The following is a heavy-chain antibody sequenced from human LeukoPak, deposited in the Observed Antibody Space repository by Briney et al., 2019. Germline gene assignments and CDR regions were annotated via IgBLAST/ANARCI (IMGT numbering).Heavy chain of an antibody. CDR3: AKDPRIFPVRWFDP. J-gene: IGHJ5*02. CDR1: GFTFSDYS. D-gene: IGHD4-17*01. CDR2: ISARSTTI. V-gene: IGHV3-11*01. Sequence: GGSLRLSCAASGFTFSDYSMSWIRQAPGKGLEWVSYISARSTTIYYADSVSGRFTISRDNAKNSLYLQMNSLRAEDTAVYYCAKDPRIFPVRWFDPWGQGTLVTVSS.